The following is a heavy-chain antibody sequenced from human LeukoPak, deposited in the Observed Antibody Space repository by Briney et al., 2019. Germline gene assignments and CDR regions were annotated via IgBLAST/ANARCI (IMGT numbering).Heavy chain of an antibody. CDR3: ARLASYCGDDCWIRRWLDP. D-gene: IGHD2-21*02. V-gene: IGHV5-51*01. CDR2: IYPGDSDT. CDR1: GYSFTSYW. Sequence: RGESLKISCKGSGYSFTSYWIGWVRQMPGKGLEWMGIIYPGDSDTRYSPSFQGQVTISADKSISTAYLQWSSLKASDTAMYYCARLASYCGDDCWIRRWLDPWGQGTLVTVSS. J-gene: IGHJ5*02.